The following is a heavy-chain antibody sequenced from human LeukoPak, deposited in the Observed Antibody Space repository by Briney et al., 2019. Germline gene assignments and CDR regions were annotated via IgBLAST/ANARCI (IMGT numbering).Heavy chain of an antibody. CDR3: ARVKYNEYAPDFDY. Sequence: GGSLRLSCEASGFMFIGYGMHRVRQAPGKGLEWVANIKQDGSEKYYVDSVKGRFTISRDNAKNSLYLQMNSLRAEDTAVYYCARVKYNEYAPDFDYWGQGTLVTVSS. CDR1: GFMFIGYG. V-gene: IGHV3-7*01. J-gene: IGHJ4*02. D-gene: IGHD1-14*01. CDR2: IKQDGSEK.